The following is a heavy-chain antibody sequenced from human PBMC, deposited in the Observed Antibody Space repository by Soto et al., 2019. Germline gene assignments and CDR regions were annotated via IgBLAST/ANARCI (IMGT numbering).Heavy chain of an antibody. CDR1: GFTFHTYA. CDR2: ILGSGGT. Sequence: EVQLLASGGGLVQPGGSLRLSCAASGFTFHTYAMSWVRQTPGKGLEWISGILGSGGTYYADSVKGRFTISRDNSKNTLYLQMNSLRAEDTAMYYCAKDRQPDGFWPFDHWGQGTLITVSS. D-gene: IGHD3-3*01. V-gene: IGHV3-23*01. J-gene: IGHJ4*02. CDR3: AKDRQPDGFWPFDH.